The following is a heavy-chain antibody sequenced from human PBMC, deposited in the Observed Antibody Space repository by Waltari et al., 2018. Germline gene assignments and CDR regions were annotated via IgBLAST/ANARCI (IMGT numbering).Heavy chain of an antibody. CDR3: HTLDYGDYVGAFDI. D-gene: IGHD4-17*01. CDR2: INPNSGGT. J-gene: IGHJ3*02. CDR1: GYTFTGYY. V-gene: IGHV1-2*06. Sequence: QVQLVQSGAEVKKPGASVKVSCKASGYTFTGYYMHWVRQAPGQGLEWMGRINPNSGGTNYAQKFQGRVTMTRDTSISTAYMELSRLRSDDTAVYYCHTLDYGDYVGAFDIWGQGTMVTVSS.